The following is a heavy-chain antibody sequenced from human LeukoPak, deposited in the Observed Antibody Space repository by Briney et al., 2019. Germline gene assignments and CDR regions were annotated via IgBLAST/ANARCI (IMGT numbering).Heavy chain of an antibody. V-gene: IGHV3-23*01. Sequence: GGSLRLSCAASGFTFSSYAMSWVRLAPGKGLEWVSAISGSGGSTYYADSVKGRFTISRDNSKNTLYLQMNSLRAEDTAVYYCAKGPYGGNTYYFDYWGQGTLVTVSS. D-gene: IGHD4-23*01. CDR1: GFTFSSYA. CDR2: ISGSGGST. CDR3: AKGPYGGNTYYFDY. J-gene: IGHJ4*02.